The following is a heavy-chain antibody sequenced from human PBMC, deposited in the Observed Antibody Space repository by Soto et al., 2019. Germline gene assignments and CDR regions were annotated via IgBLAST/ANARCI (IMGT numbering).Heavy chain of an antibody. CDR3: ARSYCGGDCPNNWFDP. V-gene: IGHV1-46*01. CDR2: INPSGGST. CDR1: GYTFTSYY. J-gene: IGHJ5*02. Sequence: ASVKVSCKASGYTFTSYYMHWVRQAPGQGLEWMGIINPSGGSTTYAQNFQGRVTMTRDTSTSTVYMELSSLRSEDTAMYYCARSYCGGDCPNNWFDPWGQGTLVTVSS. D-gene: IGHD2-21*02.